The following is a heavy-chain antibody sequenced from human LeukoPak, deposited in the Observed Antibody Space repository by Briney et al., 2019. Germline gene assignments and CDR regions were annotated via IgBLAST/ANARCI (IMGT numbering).Heavy chain of an antibody. J-gene: IGHJ4*02. CDR3: ARSTGGGFDY. V-gene: IGHV3-7*01. D-gene: IGHD7-27*01. CDR2: INHNGNVN. CDR1: GFTFSSYW. Sequence: GGSLRLSCAASGFTFSSYWMNWARQAPGKGLEWVASINHNGNVNYYVDSVKGRFTISRDNSKNTLYLQMNSLRAEDTAVYYCARSTGGGFDYWGQGTLVTVSS.